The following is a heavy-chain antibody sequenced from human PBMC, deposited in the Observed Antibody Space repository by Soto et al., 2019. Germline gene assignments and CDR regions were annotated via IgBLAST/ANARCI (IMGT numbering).Heavy chain of an antibody. J-gene: IGHJ5*02. CDR2: IFSSGST. Sequence: SETLSLTCTVSGGSITDYSWVWIRQPAGKGLEWIGRIFSSGSTNYNPSLKGRITMSLDTSTNQFSLMLNSATATDTAVYFCASDQGVGVTADKWFVPWGQGTLVTVSS. CDR3: ASDQGVGVTADKWFVP. D-gene: IGHD2-21*02. V-gene: IGHV4-4*07. CDR1: GGSITDYS.